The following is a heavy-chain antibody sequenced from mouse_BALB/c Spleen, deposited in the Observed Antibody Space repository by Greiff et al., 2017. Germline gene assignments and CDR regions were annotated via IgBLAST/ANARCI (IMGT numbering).Heavy chain of an antibody. V-gene: IGHV5-9-3*01. D-gene: IGHD2-3*01. CDR3: ARHSPDGYFDY. CDR1: GFTFSSYA. J-gene: IGHJ2*01. CDR2: ISSGGSYT. Sequence: DVQLVESGGGLVKPGGSLKLSCAASGFTFSSYAMSWVRQTPEKRLEWVATISSGGSYTYYPDSVKGRFTISRDNAKNTLYLQMSSLRSEDTAMYYCARHSPDGYFDYWGQGTTLTVSS.